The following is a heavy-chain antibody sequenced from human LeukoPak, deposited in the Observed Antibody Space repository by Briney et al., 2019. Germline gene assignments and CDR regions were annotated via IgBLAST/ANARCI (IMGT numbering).Heavy chain of an antibody. V-gene: IGHV1-58*01. CDR3: AAVPNYYDSSGGGAFDI. J-gene: IGHJ3*02. CDR2: IVVGSGNT. CDR1: GFTFTSSA. Sequence: GASVKVSCKASGFTFTSSAVQWVRQARGQRLEWIGWIVVGSGNTNYAQKFQERVTITRDMSTSTAYMELSSLRSEDTAVYYCAAVPNYYDSSGGGAFDIWGQGTMVTVSS. D-gene: IGHD3-22*01.